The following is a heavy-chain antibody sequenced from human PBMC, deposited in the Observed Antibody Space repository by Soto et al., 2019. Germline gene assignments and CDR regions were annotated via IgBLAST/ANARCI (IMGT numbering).Heavy chain of an antibody. CDR1: GYTFTGYY. CDR3: ARGLEDYDILTGYYKGFFDY. V-gene: IGHV1-2*02. CDR2: INPYTGGT. Sequence: GASVKVSCKASGYTFTGYYVLWVRQAPGQGPECMGWINPYTGGTNYAQKFQGRVTMTRDTSISTAYMELSKLISDDTAVYYCARGLEDYDILTGYYKGFFDYWGQGTLVTVSS. D-gene: IGHD3-9*01. J-gene: IGHJ4*02.